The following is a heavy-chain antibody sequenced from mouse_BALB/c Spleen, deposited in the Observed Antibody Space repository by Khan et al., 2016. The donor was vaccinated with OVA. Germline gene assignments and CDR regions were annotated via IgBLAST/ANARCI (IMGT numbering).Heavy chain of an antibody. D-gene: IGHD2-14*01. CDR1: GYTFTSYT. J-gene: IGHJ3*01. CDR3: VRDGAYHRNDGWFAY. Sequence: QLKQSGAELARPGASVKMSCKASGYTFTSYTIHWIKLRPGQGLEWIGFINPSNGYTNYNQKFKDKATLTADKSSTTVYMQLSSLTSDDSAVYNCVRDGAYHRNDGWFAYWGQGTLVTVSA. V-gene: IGHV1-4*01. CDR2: INPSNGYT.